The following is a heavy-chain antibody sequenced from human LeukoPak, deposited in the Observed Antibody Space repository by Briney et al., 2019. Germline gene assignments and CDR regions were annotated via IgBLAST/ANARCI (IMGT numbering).Heavy chain of an antibody. CDR3: ARIGIGYCSSTSCLSDAFDI. CDR2: ISAYNGNT. V-gene: IGHV1-18*01. J-gene: IGHJ3*02. CDR1: GYTFTSYG. Sequence: ASVKVSCKAYGYTFTSYGISWVRQAPGQGLEWMGWISAYNGNTNYAQKLQGRVTMTTDTSTSTAYMELRSLRSDDTAVYYCARIGIGYCSSTSCLSDAFDIWGQGTMVTVSP. D-gene: IGHD2-2*01.